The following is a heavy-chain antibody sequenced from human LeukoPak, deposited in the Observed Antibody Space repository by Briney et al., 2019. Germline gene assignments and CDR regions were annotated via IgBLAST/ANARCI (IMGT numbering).Heavy chain of an antibody. Sequence: PGGSLRLSCAASGFTVSSKYMSWVRQAPGKGLEWVSVIYSGGSTYYADSVKGRFTISRDNSKNTLYLQMNSLRAEDTAVYYCARDSTSGGLDYWGQGTLVTVSS. CDR3: ARDSTSGGLDY. CDR1: GFTVSSKY. J-gene: IGHJ4*02. V-gene: IGHV3-53*01. CDR2: IYSGGST. D-gene: IGHD1-26*01.